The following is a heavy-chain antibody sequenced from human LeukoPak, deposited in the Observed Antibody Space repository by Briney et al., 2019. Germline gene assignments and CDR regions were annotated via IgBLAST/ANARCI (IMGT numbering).Heavy chain of an antibody. CDR2: INHSGST. J-gene: IGHJ5*02. CDR3: ARRITMVRGDNWFDP. V-gene: IGHV4-34*01. D-gene: IGHD3-10*01. CDR1: GGSFSGYY. Sequence: PSETLSLTCAVYGGSFSGYYWSWIRQPPGKGLEWIGEINHSGSTNYNPSLKSRVTISVDTSKNQFSLKLSSVTAADTAVYYCARRITMVRGDNWFDPWGQGTLVTVSS.